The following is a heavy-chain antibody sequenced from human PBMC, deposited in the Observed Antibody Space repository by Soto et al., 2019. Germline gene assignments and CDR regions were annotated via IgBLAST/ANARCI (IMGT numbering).Heavy chain of an antibody. CDR3: ANLWFGVDNYHYRIAV. Sequence: GSRRLSCAASGFTFSSYAMSWVRQAPGKGLEWVSAISGSGGSTYYADSVKGRFTISRDNSKNTLYLQMNSLRAEDTAVYYCANLWFGVDNYHYRIAVSGQRTTVPVSS. D-gene: IGHD3-10*01. V-gene: IGHV3-23*01. J-gene: IGHJ6*02. CDR2: ISGSGGST. CDR1: GFTFSSYA.